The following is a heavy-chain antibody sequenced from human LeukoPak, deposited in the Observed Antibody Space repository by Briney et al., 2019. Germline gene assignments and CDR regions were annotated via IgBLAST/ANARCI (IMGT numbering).Heavy chain of an antibody. V-gene: IGHV4-61*02. J-gene: IGHJ5*02. Sequence: SETLSLTCTVSGGSISSGSYYWSWIRQPAGKGLEWIGRIYTSGSTNYNPSLKSRVTISVDTSKNQFSLKLSSVTAADTAVYYCARVGSSGWYWFDPWGQGILVTVSS. D-gene: IGHD6-19*01. CDR1: GGSISSGSYY. CDR2: IYTSGST. CDR3: ARVGSSGWYWFDP.